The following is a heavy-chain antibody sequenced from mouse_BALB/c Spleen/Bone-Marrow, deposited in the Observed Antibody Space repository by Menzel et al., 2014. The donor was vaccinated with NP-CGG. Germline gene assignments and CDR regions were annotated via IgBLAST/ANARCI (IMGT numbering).Heavy chain of an antibody. CDR2: INGNGGST. V-gene: IGHV5-6-3*01. CDR3: VRGNYGNYVDYFDF. D-gene: IGHD2-1*01. Sequence: EVQVVESRGGLVQPGGSLKLSCAASGFTFSNYGMSWVRQTPDKRLELVATINGNGGSTYYPDSVKGRFTISRDTAKNTLYLQMSSLKSEETAMYYCVRGNYGNYVDYFDFWGRGTTLTVSS. CDR1: GFTFSNYG. J-gene: IGHJ2*01.